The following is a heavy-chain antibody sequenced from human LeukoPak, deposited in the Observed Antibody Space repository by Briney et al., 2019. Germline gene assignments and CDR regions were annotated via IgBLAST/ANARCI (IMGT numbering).Heavy chain of an antibody. CDR1: IFTFSSHD. V-gene: IGHV3-48*03. D-gene: IGHD3-10*01. CDR3: VRDDGGSTFDT. Sequence: PGGSLRLSCAASIFTFSSHDMHWVRQAPGKGLEWVSFISSSGGTIYLADSVKGRFTISRDNARNSLYLQMNSLRAEDTALYYCVRDDGGSTFDTWGQGTMVTVSS. CDR2: ISSSGGTI. J-gene: IGHJ3*02.